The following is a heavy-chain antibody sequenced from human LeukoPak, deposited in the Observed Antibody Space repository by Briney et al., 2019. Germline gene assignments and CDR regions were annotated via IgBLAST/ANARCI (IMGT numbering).Heavy chain of an antibody. Sequence: ETLSLTCAVYGGSFSGYYWSWVRQPPGKGLEWIGEINHSGSTNYNPSLKSRVTISVDTSKNQFSLKLSSVTAADTAVYYCARVGPDYFDYNWFDPWGQGTLVTVSS. V-gene: IGHV4-34*01. CDR3: ARVGPDYFDYNWFDP. J-gene: IGHJ5*02. CDR1: GGSFSGYY. CDR2: INHSGST. D-gene: IGHD2/OR15-2a*01.